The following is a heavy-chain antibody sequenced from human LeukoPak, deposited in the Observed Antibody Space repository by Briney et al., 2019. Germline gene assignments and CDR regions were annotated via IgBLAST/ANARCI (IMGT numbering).Heavy chain of an antibody. Sequence: GGSLRLSCAASGFTFSSYAMSWVRQAPGKGLEWVSAISGSGGSTYYADSVKGRFTISTDNSKNTLYLQMNSLRAEDTAVYYCAKDLQMVRGVIKPDYWGQGTLVTVSS. CDR3: AKDLQMVRGVIKPDY. CDR1: GFTFSSYA. D-gene: IGHD3-10*01. V-gene: IGHV3-23*01. J-gene: IGHJ4*02. CDR2: ISGSGGST.